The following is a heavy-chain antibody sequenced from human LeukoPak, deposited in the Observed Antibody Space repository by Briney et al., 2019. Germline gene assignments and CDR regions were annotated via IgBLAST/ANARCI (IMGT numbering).Heavy chain of an antibody. CDR2: ISGSGGST. J-gene: IGHJ4*02. D-gene: IGHD6-6*01. CDR1: GFTFSSYA. V-gene: IGHV3-23*01. Sequence: PGGSLRLSCAASGFTFSSYAMSWVRQAPGKGLEWVSAISGSGGSTYYADSVKGRFTISRDNSKNTLYLQMNSLRAEDTAVYYCAEQRLYKLLEYSSSSGFDYWGQGTLVTVSS. CDR3: AEQRLYKLLEYSSSSGFDY.